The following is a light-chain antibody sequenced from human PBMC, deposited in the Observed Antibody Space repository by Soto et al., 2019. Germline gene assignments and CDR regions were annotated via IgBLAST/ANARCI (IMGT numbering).Light chain of an antibody. CDR1: QSVSSRF. CDR3: QKYGSSPYT. Sequence: ENVLTQSPGTLSLSPGERATLSCRASQSVSSRFLAWYQQKPGQAPRLLMYGASNRATGIPDRFSGTGAGADFNLIISRLEPEDFAVYYCQKYGSSPYTFGLGAELEIK. J-gene: IGKJ2*01. CDR2: GAS. V-gene: IGKV3-20*01.